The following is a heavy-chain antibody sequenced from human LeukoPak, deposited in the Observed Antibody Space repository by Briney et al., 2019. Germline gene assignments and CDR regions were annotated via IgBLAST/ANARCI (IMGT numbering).Heavy chain of an antibody. CDR2: INHSGGT. CDR1: GGSFSGYY. CDR3: ARVRALGYCSGGSCHNKIYYFDY. J-gene: IGHJ4*02. V-gene: IGHV4-34*01. Sequence: SETLSLTCAVYGGSFSGYYWSWIRQPPGKGLEWIGEINHSGGTNYNPSLKSRVTISVDTSKNQFSLKLSSVTAADTAVYYCARVRALGYCSGGSCHNKIYYFDYWGQGTLVTVSS. D-gene: IGHD2-15*01.